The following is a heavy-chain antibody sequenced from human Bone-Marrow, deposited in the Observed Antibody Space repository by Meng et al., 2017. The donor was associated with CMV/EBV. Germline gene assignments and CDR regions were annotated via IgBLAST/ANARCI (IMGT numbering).Heavy chain of an antibody. CDR2: VRNDGSKK. J-gene: IGHJ4*02. D-gene: IGHD1-26*01. CDR3: AKELEVGATTMSFDY. Sequence: GESLKISCAASGFTFSRYGMHWVRQAPGKGLEWVAFVRNDGSKKYYADSVKGRFTISRDNSKNTLYLQMNSLRAEDTAVYYCAKELEVGATTMSFDYWGQGTLVTVSS. V-gene: IGHV3-30*02. CDR1: GFTFSRYG.